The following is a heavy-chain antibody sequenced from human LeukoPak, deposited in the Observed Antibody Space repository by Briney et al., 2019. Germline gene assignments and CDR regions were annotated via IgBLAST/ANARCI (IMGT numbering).Heavy chain of an antibody. CDR3: ARERAYVFDFGGNRDAFDI. CDR2: INPNSGGT. CDR1: GYTFTGYY. Sequence: ASVKVSCKASGYTFTGYYIHWVRQPPGQGLEWMGWINPNSGGTNYAQKFQGRVTMTRDTSISTAYMELSRLRSDDTAVYYCARERAYVFDFGGNRDAFDIWGQGTMVTVSS. V-gene: IGHV1-2*02. J-gene: IGHJ3*02. D-gene: IGHD4-23*01.